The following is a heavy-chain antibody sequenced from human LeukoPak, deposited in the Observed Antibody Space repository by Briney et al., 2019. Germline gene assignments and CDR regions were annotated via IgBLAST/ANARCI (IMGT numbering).Heavy chain of an antibody. CDR1: GGSISSRSHY. J-gene: IGHJ4*02. CDR2: IYYSGST. V-gene: IGHV4-39*01. Sequence: SETLSLTCTVSGGSISSRSHYWGWIRQPPGKGPEWIGSIYYSGSTYYNPSLESRITLSVDTSKSQFSLKLSSATAADTAVYYCARQNHGQLPTIDYWGQGTLVTVSS. CDR3: ARQNHGQLPTIDY. D-gene: IGHD1-1*01.